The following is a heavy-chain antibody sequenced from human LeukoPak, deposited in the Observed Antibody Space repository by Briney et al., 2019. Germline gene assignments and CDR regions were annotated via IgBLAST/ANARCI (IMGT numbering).Heavy chain of an antibody. CDR1: GFTFSSYS. D-gene: IGHD3-9*01. J-gene: IGHJ4*02. CDR3: AKNVNYDILTGRIDY. Sequence: GGSLRLSCAASGFTFSSYSMSWVRQAPGKGLEWVSAISGSGGSTYYADSVKGRFTISRDNSKNTLYLQMNSLRAEDTAVYYCAKNVNYDILTGRIDYWGQGTLVTVSS. V-gene: IGHV3-23*01. CDR2: ISGSGGST.